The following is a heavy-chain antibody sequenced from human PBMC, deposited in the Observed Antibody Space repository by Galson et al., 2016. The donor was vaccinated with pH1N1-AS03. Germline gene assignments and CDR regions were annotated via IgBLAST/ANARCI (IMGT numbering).Heavy chain of an antibody. D-gene: IGHD6-13*01. J-gene: IGHJ4*02. CDR3: ATNIEHRYTSKWYKFDH. Sequence: SLRLSCAASGFTFSSYSVNWVRQAPGKGLEWVSSISSRSSGIYYADSVKGRFTISRDNARRSLYLQMNSLRAEDTAVYYCATNIEHRYTSKWYKFDHWGPGTLVTVSS. CDR1: GFTFSSYS. CDR2: ISSRSSGI. V-gene: IGHV3-21*01.